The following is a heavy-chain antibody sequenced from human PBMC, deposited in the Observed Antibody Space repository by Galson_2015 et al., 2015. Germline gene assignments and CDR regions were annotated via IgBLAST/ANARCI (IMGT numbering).Heavy chain of an antibody. Sequence: LRLSCAASGFTFRSYSMNWVRQAPGKGLEWVSGISGSSGSTYYADSVKGRFTISRDNSKNTLYLQMNSLRAEDTAVYYCAKGGGEYCDADCYYYYMDVWGKGTTVTVSS. D-gene: IGHD2-21*01. CDR3: AKGGGEYCDADCYYYYMDV. CDR2: ISGSSGST. V-gene: IGHV3-23*01. CDR1: GFTFRSYS. J-gene: IGHJ6*03.